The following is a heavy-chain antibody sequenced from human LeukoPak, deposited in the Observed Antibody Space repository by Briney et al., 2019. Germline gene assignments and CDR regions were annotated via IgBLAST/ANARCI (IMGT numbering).Heavy chain of an antibody. CDR2: INHSGST. CDR3: ARVSGARLGYNKFKYTYFDY. V-gene: IGHV4-34*01. CDR1: GGSFSGYY. D-gene: IGHD5-24*01. J-gene: IGHJ4*02. Sequence: SETLSLTCAVYGGSFSGYYWSWIRQPPGKGLEWIGEINHSGSTNYNPALKRRVTISVDTSRHQFSLKLSSVTAADTAVYYCARVSGARLGYNKFKYTYFDYWGQGTLVTVSS.